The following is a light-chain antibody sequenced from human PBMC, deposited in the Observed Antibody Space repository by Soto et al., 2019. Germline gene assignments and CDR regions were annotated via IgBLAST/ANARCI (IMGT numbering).Light chain of an antibody. Sequence: SYELTQPPSVSVAPGKTASITCGGNNIGVKSVHWYQQKPGQAPVLVIYYDSDRPSGIPERFSGSNSGNTATLTISRVEAGDEADYYCHVWDSSSDRYVFGTGTKLTVL. J-gene: IGLJ1*01. CDR1: NIGVKS. CDR3: HVWDSSSDRYV. CDR2: YDS. V-gene: IGLV3-21*04.